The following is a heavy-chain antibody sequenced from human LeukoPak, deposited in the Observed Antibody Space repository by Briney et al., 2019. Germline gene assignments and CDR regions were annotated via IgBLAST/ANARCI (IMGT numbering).Heavy chain of an antibody. D-gene: IGHD3-16*01. Sequence: SETLSLTCTVSGGSISSYYWNWVRQPAGEGLEWIGRIYTSGSTNYNPSLKSRVTMSVDKSKNQFSLKLTSVTAADTAVYYCARGGRNYYFYGMDVWGQGTTVTVSS. J-gene: IGHJ6*02. V-gene: IGHV4-4*07. CDR2: IYTSGST. CDR3: ARGGRNYYFYGMDV. CDR1: GGSISSYY.